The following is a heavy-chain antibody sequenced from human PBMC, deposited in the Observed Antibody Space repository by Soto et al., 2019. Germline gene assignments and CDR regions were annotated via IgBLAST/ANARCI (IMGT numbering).Heavy chain of an antibody. D-gene: IGHD2-21*02. CDR2: INAYIAKT. Sequence: QVQLVQSGGEVKKPGASVKVSCKASGYTFINYGITWVRQAPGQGLEWLAWINAYIAKTDNAQKVQGRVTMTADTPTGTACLELRSLTSKDMVMYYCARGDGDTLDYWGQGTVVTVSS. J-gene: IGHJ4*02. V-gene: IGHV1-18*03. CDR3: ARGDGDTLDY. CDR1: GYTFINYG.